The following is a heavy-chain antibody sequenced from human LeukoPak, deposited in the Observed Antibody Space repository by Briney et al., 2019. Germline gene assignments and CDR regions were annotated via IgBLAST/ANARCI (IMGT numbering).Heavy chain of an antibody. D-gene: IGHD5-18*01. CDR2: ITGSGGRT. CDR1: GLTFSTSG. CDR3: ARDLSGVAGYTYGRGIDY. V-gene: IGHV3-23*01. Sequence: GWSLRLSCAASGLTFSTSGMHWVRQAPGKGLEWVSAITGSGGRTYYADSVKGRFTISRDNSKNTLYLQMNSLRAEDTAVYYCARDLSGVAGYTYGRGIDYWGQGTLVTVSS. J-gene: IGHJ4*02.